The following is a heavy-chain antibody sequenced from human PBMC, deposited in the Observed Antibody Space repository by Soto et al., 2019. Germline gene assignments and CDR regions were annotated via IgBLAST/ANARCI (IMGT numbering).Heavy chain of an antibody. CDR3: ARRARPDFYYMDV. Sequence: EVQLAESGGGLAQPGGSLRLYCAASVFTLSGYAMDWVRQAPGKGLEYVSGISSNGVGTYYANSVQGRFTISRDNSKNTVYLQMGSLRPEDMAVYYCARRARPDFYYMDVWGKGTTVTVSS. V-gene: IGHV3-64*01. CDR2: ISSNGVGT. J-gene: IGHJ6*03. CDR1: VFTLSGYA. D-gene: IGHD6-6*01.